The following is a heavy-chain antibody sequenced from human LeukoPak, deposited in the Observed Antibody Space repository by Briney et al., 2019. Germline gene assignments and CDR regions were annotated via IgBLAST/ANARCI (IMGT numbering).Heavy chain of an antibody. V-gene: IGHV3-7*01. CDR1: GFTFSSYS. CDR3: ARDLPVVGAPGFDY. Sequence: AGGSLRLSCAASGFTFSSYSMNWVRQAPGKGLEWVANIKQDGSEKLYVDSVKGRFTISRDNAKNSLFLQMNSLRAEDTAVYYCARDLPVVGAPGFDYWGQGTLVTVSS. J-gene: IGHJ4*02. CDR2: IKQDGSEK. D-gene: IGHD1-26*01.